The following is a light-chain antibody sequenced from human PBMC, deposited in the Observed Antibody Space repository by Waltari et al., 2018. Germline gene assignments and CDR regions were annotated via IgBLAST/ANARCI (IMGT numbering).Light chain of an antibody. CDR2: KAS. CDR3: QQYNTYSS. V-gene: IGKV1-5*03. Sequence: DIQMTQSPSSLSASVGDRVTITCRASQSISNWLAWYQQKPGKAPILLIYKASILKSEVPSRFSGSGSGTQFTLTISSLQPGDFATYYCQQYNTYSSFGQGTKLEIK. J-gene: IGKJ2*01. CDR1: QSISNW.